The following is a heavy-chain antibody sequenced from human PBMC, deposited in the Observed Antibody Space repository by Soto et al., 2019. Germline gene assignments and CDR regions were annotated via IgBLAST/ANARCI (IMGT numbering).Heavy chain of an antibody. J-gene: IGHJ4*02. D-gene: IGHD5-12*01. CDR3: VRNSPIGSTFSGHDGIDY. CDR1: GGTFRSDT. V-gene: IGHV1-69*08. Sequence: QVQLVQSGAEVKKPGSSVKVSCKTPGGTFRSDTITWVRQAPGQGLEWMGRINPLLNTADYAQKFQGRVTITADKSTGTAYMELNSLRSKDTAIYYCVRNSPIGSTFSGHDGIDYWGQGTLVTVSS. CDR2: INPLLNTA.